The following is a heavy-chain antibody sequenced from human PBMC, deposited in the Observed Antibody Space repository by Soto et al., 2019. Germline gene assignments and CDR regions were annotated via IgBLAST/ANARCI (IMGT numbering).Heavy chain of an antibody. CDR3: ARGITQGYDY. CDR2: MSPNSGNT. CDR1: GYTFTTFD. D-gene: IGHD3-16*01. Sequence: QVQLVQSGAEVEKPGASVKVSCRPSGYTFTTFDINWVRQAPGQGLEWMGWMSPNSGNTGYAQKFQGRVVMTRDTAISTAYMELRSLTSADTAVYYCARGITQGYDYWGQGTLVTVSS. J-gene: IGHJ4*02. V-gene: IGHV1-8*01.